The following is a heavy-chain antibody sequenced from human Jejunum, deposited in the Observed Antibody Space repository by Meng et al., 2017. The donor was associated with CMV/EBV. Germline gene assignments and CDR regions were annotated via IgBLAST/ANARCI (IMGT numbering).Heavy chain of an antibody. Sequence: VQLQESGPGQVKPSATLSLNCTVSGGSMNSYYWTWIRQPAGKGLEWIGHIYSSGITNYNPSLKSRVIMSLATSKNQFSLKLSSVTAADTALYYCARDVQTSLFRSTLGMGWFDPWGQGTLVTVSS. J-gene: IGHJ5*02. CDR1: GGSMNSYY. D-gene: IGHD3-3*01. CDR2: IYSSGIT. CDR3: ARDVQTSLFRSTLGMGWFDP. V-gene: IGHV4-4*07.